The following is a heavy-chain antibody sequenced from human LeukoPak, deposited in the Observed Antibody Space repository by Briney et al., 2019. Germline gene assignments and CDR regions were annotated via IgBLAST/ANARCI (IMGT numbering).Heavy chain of an antibody. CDR1: GYTSTSYG. CDR2: ISAYNGNT. D-gene: IGHD3-10*01. J-gene: IGHJ6*02. Sequence: GASVKVSCKASGYTSTSYGISWVRQAPGQGLEWMGWISAYNGNTNYAQKLQGRVTMTTDTSTSTAYMELRSLRSDDTAVYHCARGSGIHYYYGMDVWGQGTTVTVSS. V-gene: IGHV1-18*01. CDR3: ARGSGIHYYYGMDV.